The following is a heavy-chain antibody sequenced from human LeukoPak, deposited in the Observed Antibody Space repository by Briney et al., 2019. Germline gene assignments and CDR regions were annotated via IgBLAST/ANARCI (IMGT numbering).Heavy chain of an antibody. Sequence: GASVKVSCKASGYTFTGYYMHWVRQAPGQGLEWMGWINPNSGGTNYAQKFQGRVTMTRDTPISTAYMELSRLRSDDTAVYYCARASRVSSGWSKDIWGQGTMATVSS. CDR1: GYTFTGYY. CDR2: INPNSGGT. CDR3: ARASRVSSGWSKDI. D-gene: IGHD6-19*01. V-gene: IGHV1-2*02. J-gene: IGHJ3*02.